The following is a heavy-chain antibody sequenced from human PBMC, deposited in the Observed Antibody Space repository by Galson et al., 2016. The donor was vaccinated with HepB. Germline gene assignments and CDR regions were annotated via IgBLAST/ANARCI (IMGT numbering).Heavy chain of an antibody. CDR3: ARGSGDPAPGYYYYYMDV. CDR1: GGSISPFY. D-gene: IGHD4-17*01. J-gene: IGHJ6*03. Sequence: SETLSLTCTVSGGSISPFYWSWVRQPPGKGLEWIGYIHHSGTTNSNPSLKSRVSISLDTSKDQLSLVLRSVTAADTAIYYCARGSGDPAPGYYYYYMDVWGKGTTVTVSS. CDR2: IHHSGTT. V-gene: IGHV4-59*01.